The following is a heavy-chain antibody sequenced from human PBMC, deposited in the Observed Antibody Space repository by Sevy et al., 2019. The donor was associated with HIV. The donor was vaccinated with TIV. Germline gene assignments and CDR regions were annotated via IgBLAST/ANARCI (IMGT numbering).Heavy chain of an antibody. D-gene: IGHD2-2*01. CDR3: ARDGGCSSTSCLLYFDS. Sequence: GGSLRLSCAASGFTFSDYYMNWLRQAPGKGLEWVSSISGRSSYIHYADSVRGRFTISRDNAKNSLYLQMNSLRVDDTAVYFCARDGGCSSTSCLLYFDSWGQRALVTVSS. J-gene: IGHJ4*02. CDR2: ISGRSSYI. CDR1: GFTFSDYY. V-gene: IGHV3-21*01.